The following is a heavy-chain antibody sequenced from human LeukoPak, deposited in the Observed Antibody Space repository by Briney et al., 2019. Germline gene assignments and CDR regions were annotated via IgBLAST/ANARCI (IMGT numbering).Heavy chain of an antibody. D-gene: IGHD2-2*01. CDR2: MNPNSGNT. J-gene: IGHJ6*03. V-gene: IGHV1-8*03. CDR1: GYTFTSYD. CDR3: ARVPRSDIVVVPSYYYYYMDV. Sequence: ASVKVSCKASGYTFTSYDINWVRQATGQGLEWMGWMNPNSGNTGYAQKFQGRVTITRNTSISTAYMELSSLRSEDTAVYYCARVPRSDIVVVPSYYYYYMDVWGKGTTVTVSS.